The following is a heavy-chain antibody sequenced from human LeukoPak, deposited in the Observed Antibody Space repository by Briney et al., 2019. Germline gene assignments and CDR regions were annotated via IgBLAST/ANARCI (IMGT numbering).Heavy chain of an antibody. CDR1: GGSVNSGRYF. J-gene: IGHJ4*02. CDR3: ARDNWGSLDY. V-gene: IGHV4-61*01. D-gene: IGHD7-27*01. CDR2: SQNTGCI. Sequence: SETLSLTCTVSGGSVNSGRYFWSWIRQPPGKGLEWIGYSQNTGCINCNPSLKSRVTISVDTSKNQFSLHLRSVTAADTAVYYCARDNWGSLDYWGQGILVTVSS.